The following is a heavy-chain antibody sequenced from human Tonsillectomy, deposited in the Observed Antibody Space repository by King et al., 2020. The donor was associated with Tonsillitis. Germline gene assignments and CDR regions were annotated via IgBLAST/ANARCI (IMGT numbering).Heavy chain of an antibody. D-gene: IGHD3-22*01. Sequence: VQLQQWGAGLLKPSETLSLTCAVYGGSFSGYYWSWIRLPPEKGLEWIGEINHSGITTYNPYLKSRVTISVDTSKNQSSLKLSSVTAAATAVYYCARLGYYDSSGYYYVGWFDPWGQGTLVTVSS. CDR3: ARLGYYDSSGYYYVGWFDP. V-gene: IGHV4-34*01. J-gene: IGHJ5*02. CDR2: INHSGIT. CDR1: GGSFSGYY.